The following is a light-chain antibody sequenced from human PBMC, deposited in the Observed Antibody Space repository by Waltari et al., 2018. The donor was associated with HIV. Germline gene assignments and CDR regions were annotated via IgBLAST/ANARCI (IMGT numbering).Light chain of an antibody. CDR3: VAWDDSLRGVV. CDR1: TSNIGSND. J-gene: IGLJ2*01. Sequence: SVLTQPPSASGTPGQRVTISCSGSTSNIGSNDVFWYQHLPGAAPKPLIHRNNQRPSGVPDRCAGSTSGTSASLAISGLRSEDEADYYCVAWDDSLRGVVFGGGTKVAAL. V-gene: IGLV1-47*01. CDR2: RNN.